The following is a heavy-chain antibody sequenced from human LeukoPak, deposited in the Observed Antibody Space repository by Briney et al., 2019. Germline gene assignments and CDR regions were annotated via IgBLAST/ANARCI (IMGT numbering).Heavy chain of an antibody. Sequence: SETLSLTCAVYGGSFSGYYWSWIRQPPGKGLEWIGEINHSGSTNYNPSLKGRVTISVDTSKNQFSLKLSSVTAADTAVYYCARGAGFLEWLSRRYYGMDVWGQGTTVTVSS. J-gene: IGHJ6*02. V-gene: IGHV4-34*01. CDR1: GGSFSGYY. CDR3: ARGAGFLEWLSRRYYGMDV. CDR2: INHSGST. D-gene: IGHD3-3*01.